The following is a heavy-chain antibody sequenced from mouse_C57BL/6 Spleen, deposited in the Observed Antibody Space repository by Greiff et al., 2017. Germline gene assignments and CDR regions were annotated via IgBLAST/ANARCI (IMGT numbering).Heavy chain of an antibody. CDR2: INPGSGGT. J-gene: IGHJ3*01. CDR3: ARKGNDPAWFAY. Sequence: VQLQQSGAELVRPGTSVKVSCKASGYAFTNYLIEWVKQRPGQGLEWIGVINPGSGGTNYNEQFKGKATLTADKSSSTAYMQRSSLTSEDSAVYFCARKGNDPAWFAYGGQGTLVTVSA. CDR1: GYAFTNYL. V-gene: IGHV1-54*01.